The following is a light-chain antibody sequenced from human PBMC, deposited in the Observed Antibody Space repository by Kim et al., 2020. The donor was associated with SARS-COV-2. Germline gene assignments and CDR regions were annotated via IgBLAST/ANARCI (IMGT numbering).Light chain of an antibody. Sequence: GAPGQTARITCSGDVLAKKYARWFQQKPGQAPGLVIYKDSERPSGTPERFSGSSSGTTVTLTISGAQVEDEADYYCYSAADNNLVFGGGTQLTVL. CDR3: YSAADNNLV. CDR1: VLAKKY. V-gene: IGLV3-27*01. CDR2: KDS. J-gene: IGLJ3*02.